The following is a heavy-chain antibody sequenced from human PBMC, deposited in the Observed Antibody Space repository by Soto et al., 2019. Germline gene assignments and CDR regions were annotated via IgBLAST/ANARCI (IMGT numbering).Heavy chain of an antibody. CDR2: ISAYNGNT. CDR1: GYTFTSYG. J-gene: IGHJ4*02. D-gene: IGHD6-13*01. Sequence: GASVKVSCKASGYTFTSYGSSWVRQAPGQGLEWMGWISAYNGNTNYAQKLQGRVTMTTDTSTSTAYMELRSLRSDDTAVYYCARGVHSSSWLLNPYGYFDYWGQGTLVTVS. CDR3: ARGVHSSSWLLNPYGYFDY. V-gene: IGHV1-18*01.